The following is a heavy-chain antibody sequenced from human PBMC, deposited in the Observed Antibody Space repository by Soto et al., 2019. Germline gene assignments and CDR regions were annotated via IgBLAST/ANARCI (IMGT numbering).Heavy chain of an antibody. CDR1: GGTFSSYT. Sequence: QVQLVQSGAEVKKPGSSVMVSCKASGGTFSSYTISWVRQAPGQGLEWMGRIIPILGIANYAQKFQGRVTITADKSPRTAYMELSSLRSEDTAVYYWARGKGGQQRVQYYGMDVWGQGTTVTVSS. CDR3: ARGKGGQQRVQYYGMDV. CDR2: IIPILGIA. D-gene: IGHD6-13*01. J-gene: IGHJ6*02. V-gene: IGHV1-69*02.